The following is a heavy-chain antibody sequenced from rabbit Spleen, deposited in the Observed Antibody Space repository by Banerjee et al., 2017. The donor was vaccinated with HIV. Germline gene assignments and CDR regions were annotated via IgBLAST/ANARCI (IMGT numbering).Heavy chain of an antibody. Sequence: QEQLVESGGGLVQPGASLTLTCTASGFSFSGGYWICWVRQAPGKGLEWIACIAAGSSGSTHYASWAKGRFTISKSSSTTMTLQMSSLTAADTATYFCARDAAGREDFNLWGPGTLVTVS. D-gene: IGHD4-2*01. CDR1: GFSFSGGYW. CDR2: IAAGSSGST. V-gene: IGHV1S45*01. CDR3: ARDAAGREDFNL. J-gene: IGHJ4*01.